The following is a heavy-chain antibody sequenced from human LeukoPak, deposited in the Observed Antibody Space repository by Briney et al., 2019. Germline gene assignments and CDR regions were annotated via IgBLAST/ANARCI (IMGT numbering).Heavy chain of an antibody. CDR2: IYYSGGA. CDR1: GGSISSYY. V-gene: IGHV4-59*12. D-gene: IGHD3-16*01. J-gene: IGHJ4*02. Sequence: SETLSLTCIVSGGSISSYYWSWIRQPPGKGLEWIGYIYYSGGANYNPSLKRRVTMSVDTSKNQFSLKLSSVTAADTAVYYCARGRKEKVWGSFSPYYFDYWGQGTLVTVSS. CDR3: ARGRKEKVWGSFSPYYFDY.